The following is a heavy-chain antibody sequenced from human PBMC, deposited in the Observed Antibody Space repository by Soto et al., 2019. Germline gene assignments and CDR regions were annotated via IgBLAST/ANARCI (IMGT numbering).Heavy chain of an antibody. J-gene: IGHJ5*02. D-gene: IGHD2-2*01. Sequence: QITLKESGPTLVKPTQTLTLTCTFSGFSLSTTGEGVGWIRQPPGKALEWLALIYWDDDKRYSPFLKSRLTITKDTSKNQVVLRMTNMDPVDTATYYCAHRGPCSSTTCSRGRSWFDPWGQGTPVTVSS. CDR2: IYWDDDK. CDR1: GFSLSTTGEG. CDR3: AHRGPCSSTTCSRGRSWFDP. V-gene: IGHV2-5*02.